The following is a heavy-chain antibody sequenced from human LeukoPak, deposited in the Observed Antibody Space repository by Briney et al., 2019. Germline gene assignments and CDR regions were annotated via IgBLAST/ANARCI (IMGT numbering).Heavy chain of an antibody. CDR1: GFTGPSFA. D-gene: IGHD2-21*01. Sequence: PGGSLTLSCSASGFTGPSFAMAWVRQAPGKGLEWVSGIAAGATGTYYSDSVKGRFTISRDNSRKTVQLQMNSLRAEDTAVYYCARALCIWGGDCHYFDYWGQGTLVTVSS. V-gene: IGHV3-23*01. CDR2: IAAGATGT. CDR3: ARALCIWGGDCHYFDY. J-gene: IGHJ4*02.